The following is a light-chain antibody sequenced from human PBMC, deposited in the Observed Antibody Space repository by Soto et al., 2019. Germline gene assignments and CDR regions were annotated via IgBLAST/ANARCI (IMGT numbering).Light chain of an antibody. J-gene: IGKJ4*01. CDR1: QSVSSN. Sequence: EIVMTQSPATLSVSPGERATLSCRASQSVSSNLAWYQQKPGQAPRLLIYGASTRATGIPARFSGSGSGTEFTLSISSLQSEDFAVYYCQQYNNWPPLTFGGGMKVEIK. CDR2: GAS. CDR3: QQYNNWPPLT. V-gene: IGKV3-15*01.